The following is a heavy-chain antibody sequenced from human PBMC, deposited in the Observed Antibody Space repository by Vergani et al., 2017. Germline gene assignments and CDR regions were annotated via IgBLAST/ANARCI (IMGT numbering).Heavy chain of an antibody. Sequence: VQLVESGGGLVQPGGSLRLSCAASGFTFSSYGMHWVRQAPGKGLEWVAVIWYDGSNKYYADYVKGRFTISRDNSKNTLYLQMNSLRAEDTAVYYCAKERGGYSGSDYGLTTGFDYWGKGTLVTVSS. CDR3: AKERGGYSGSDYGLTTGFDY. CDR2: IWYDGSNK. D-gene: IGHD1-26*01. CDR1: GFTFSSYG. V-gene: IGHV3-33*06. J-gene: IGHJ4*02.